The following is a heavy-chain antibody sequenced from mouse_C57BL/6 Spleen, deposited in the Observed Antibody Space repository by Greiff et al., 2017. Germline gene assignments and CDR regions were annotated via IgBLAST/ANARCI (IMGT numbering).Heavy chain of an antibody. CDR1: GFTFSSYG. J-gene: IGHJ4*01. D-gene: IGHD2-4*01. Sequence: EVQGVESGGDLVKPGGSLKLSCAASGFTFSSYGMSWVRQTPDKRLEWVATISSGGSYTYYPDSVKGRFTISRDNAKNTLYLQMSSLKSEDTAMYYCARLRDYDGYAMDYWGQGTSVTVSS. V-gene: IGHV5-6*01. CDR2: ISSGGSYT. CDR3: ARLRDYDGYAMDY.